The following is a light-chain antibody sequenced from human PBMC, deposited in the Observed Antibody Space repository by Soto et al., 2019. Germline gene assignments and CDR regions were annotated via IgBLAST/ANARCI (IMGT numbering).Light chain of an antibody. CDR3: QQYGSSPWT. J-gene: IGKJ1*01. Sequence: ETVLTQSPGTLSLSPGERATLSCRASQTIRSNYLAWYRHTPGQAPRLLIYGASNRATGIADRFSGSGSGKAFTLIISRLEPEDFALYYCQQYGSSPWTFGQGTKVEIK. CDR1: QTIRSNY. V-gene: IGKV3-20*01. CDR2: GAS.